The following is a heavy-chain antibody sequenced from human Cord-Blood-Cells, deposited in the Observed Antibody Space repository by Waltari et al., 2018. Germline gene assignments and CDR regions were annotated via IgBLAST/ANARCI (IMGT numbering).Heavy chain of an antibody. V-gene: IGHV1-69*06. CDR3: ATGGDCSSTSCFADNWFDP. Sequence: QVQLVQSGAEVKKPGSSVKVSCKASGGTFSSYAISWVRQAPGQGLEWMGGFIPIFGTANYAQKVQGRVTITADKSTSTAYMELSSLRSEDTAVYYCATGGDCSSTSCFADNWFDPWGQGTLVTVSS. J-gene: IGHJ5*02. D-gene: IGHD2-2*01. CDR2: FIPIFGTA. CDR1: GGTFSSYA.